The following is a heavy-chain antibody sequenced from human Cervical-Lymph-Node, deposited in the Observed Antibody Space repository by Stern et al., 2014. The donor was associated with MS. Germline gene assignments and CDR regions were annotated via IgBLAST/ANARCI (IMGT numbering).Heavy chain of an antibody. J-gene: IGHJ4*02. CDR3: SRDRDTTGWTLWAY. V-gene: IGHV3-30*03. D-gene: IGHD2/OR15-2a*01. Sequence: VQLVESGGGVVQPGPSLRLSCAGSGFTFSNYDMHWVRQAPGKGLEWVAVVVSDGSRDEYEDSVQVRFSITRDNSKNTVYLHMNSMRAGDAAVYYCSRDRDTTGWTLWAYWGQGTLVTVSS. CDR1: GFTFSNYD. CDR2: VVSDGSRD.